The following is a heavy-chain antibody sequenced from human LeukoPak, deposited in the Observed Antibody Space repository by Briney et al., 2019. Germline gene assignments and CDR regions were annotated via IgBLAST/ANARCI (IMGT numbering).Heavy chain of an antibody. V-gene: IGHV4-38-2*01. CDR2: IYHSGST. CDR3: ASYEYSSSWVNYFDY. Sequence: SETLSLTCAVSGYSISSGYYWGWIRQPPGKGLEWIGSIYHSGSTYYNPSLKSRVTISVDTSKNQFSLKLSSVTAADTAVYYCASYEYSSSWVNYFDYWGQRTLVTVSS. D-gene: IGHD6-6*01. CDR1: GYSISSGYY. J-gene: IGHJ4*02.